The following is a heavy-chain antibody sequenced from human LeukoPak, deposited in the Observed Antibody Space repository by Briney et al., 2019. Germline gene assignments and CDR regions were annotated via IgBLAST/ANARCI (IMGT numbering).Heavy chain of an antibody. D-gene: IGHD6-19*01. CDR1: GGTFSINA. J-gene: IGHJ5*02. CDR3: ARVVAVAGYWDRWFEP. CDR2: IIPIFGTA. Sequence: ASVKVAFTATGGTFSINAICWVGQAPGQGLEWMGGIIPIFGTANYAQKFQGRVTITADESTSTAYMELSSLRSEDTAVYYCARVVAVAGYWDRWFEPWGQGSPVTVSS. V-gene: IGHV1-69*01.